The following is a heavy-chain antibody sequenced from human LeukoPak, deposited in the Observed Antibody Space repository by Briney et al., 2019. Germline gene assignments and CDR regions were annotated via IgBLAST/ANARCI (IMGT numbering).Heavy chain of an antibody. CDR2: INSDGSST. V-gene: IGHV3-74*01. CDR3: ARARYQLLDLDY. J-gene: IGHJ4*02. CDR1: GFTFSSYW. Sequence: GGSLRLSCAASGFTFSSYWMHWVRQAPGKGLVWVSRINSDGSSTNYADSVKGRFTISRDNAKNTLYLQMNSLRAEDTAVYYCARARYQLLDLDYWGQGTLVTVSS. D-gene: IGHD2-2*02.